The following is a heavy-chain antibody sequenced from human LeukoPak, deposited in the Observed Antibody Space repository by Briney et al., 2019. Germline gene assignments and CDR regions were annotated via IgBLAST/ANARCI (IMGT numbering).Heavy chain of an antibody. J-gene: IGHJ6*03. Sequence: SETLSLTCTVSGGSISSYYWSWIRQPPGKGLEWIGYIYTSGSTNYNPSLKSRATISVDTSKNQFSLKLSSVTAADTAVYYCARQVRGRAAAGIIRQYYYYMDVWGKGTTVTVSS. CDR2: IYTSGST. D-gene: IGHD6-13*01. CDR3: ARQVRGRAAAGIIRQYYYYMDV. CDR1: GGSISSYY. V-gene: IGHV4-4*09.